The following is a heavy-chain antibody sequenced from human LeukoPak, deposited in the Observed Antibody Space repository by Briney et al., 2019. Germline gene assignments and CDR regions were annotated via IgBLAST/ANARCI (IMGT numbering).Heavy chain of an antibody. CDR2: INHSGST. J-gene: IGHJ4*02. Sequence: PSETLSLTCAVYGGSFSGYYWSWIRQPPGKGLEWIGEINHSGSTNYNPSLKSRVTISVDTSKNQFSLKLSSVTAADTAVYYCARAHQDYGGNDAYYFDYWGQGTLVTVSS. D-gene: IGHD4-23*01. CDR3: ARAHQDYGGNDAYYFDY. CDR1: GGSFSGYY. V-gene: IGHV4-34*01.